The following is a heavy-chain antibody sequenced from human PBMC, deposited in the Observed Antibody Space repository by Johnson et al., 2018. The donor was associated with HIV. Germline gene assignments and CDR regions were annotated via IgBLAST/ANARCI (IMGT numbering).Heavy chain of an antibody. CDR1: GFTFSSYA. D-gene: IGHD6-6*01. CDR2: ISYDGIKT. V-gene: IGHV3-30*04. J-gene: IGHJ3*02. Sequence: QVQLVESGGGVVQPGRSLRLSCAASGFTFSSYAMHWVRQAPGKGLEWVALISYDGIKTYYVDSVKARFTISRDNSKNTVHLQTNSLRAEDTAVYYCAKDVLFQFVGGLDAFDIWGQGTMLTVSS. CDR3: AKDVLFQFVGGLDAFDI.